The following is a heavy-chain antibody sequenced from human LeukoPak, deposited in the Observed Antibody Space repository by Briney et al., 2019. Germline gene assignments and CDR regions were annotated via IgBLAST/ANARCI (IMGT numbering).Heavy chain of an antibody. D-gene: IGHD3-22*01. CDR2: IYYSGST. Sequence: SETLSLTCIVSGGSISRYYWSWIRQHPGKGLEWIGYIYYSGSTYYNPSLKSRVTISVDTSKNQFSLKLSSVTAADTAVYYCASRDYDSSGYYDPHFDYWGQGTLVTVSS. CDR1: GGSISRYY. CDR3: ASRDYDSSGYYDPHFDY. J-gene: IGHJ4*02. V-gene: IGHV4-31*03.